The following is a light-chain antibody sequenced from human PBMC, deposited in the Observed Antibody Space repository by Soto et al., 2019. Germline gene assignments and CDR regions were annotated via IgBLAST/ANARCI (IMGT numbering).Light chain of an antibody. CDR3: QQYNVYSCT. J-gene: IGKJ1*01. Sequence: IQLPQSPSSLSASVGDRVTLTCRASQGIRNGLGWYQQKPGKAPKLLINAASSLQSGVPARFGGSGSGTEFTLTISSLQPDDFATYYCQQYNVYSCTFGQGTKVDIK. CDR1: QGIRNG. V-gene: IGKV1-17*01. CDR2: AAS.